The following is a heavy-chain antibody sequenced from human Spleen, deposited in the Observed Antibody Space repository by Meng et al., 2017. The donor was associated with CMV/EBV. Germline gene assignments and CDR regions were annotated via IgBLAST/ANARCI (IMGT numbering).Heavy chain of an antibody. V-gene: IGHV4-4*02. CDR3: ARWSMYYDFWSGLDY. CDR1: GGSIINNNW. D-gene: IGHD3-3*01. CDR2: INNSGST. Sequence: GSLRLSCAVSGGSIINNNWRSWVRQPPGKGLEWIGEINNSGSTTYSPSLKGRLTISLDKSKTQFSLKLRSVTAADTAVYYCARWSMYYDFWSGLDYWGQGTLVTVSS. J-gene: IGHJ4*02.